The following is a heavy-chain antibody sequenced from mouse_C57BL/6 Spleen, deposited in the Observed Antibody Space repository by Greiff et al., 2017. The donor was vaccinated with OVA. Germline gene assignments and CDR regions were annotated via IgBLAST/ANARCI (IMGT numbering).Heavy chain of an antibody. V-gene: IGHV5-9-1*02. CDR1: GFTFSSYA. D-gene: IGHD1-1*01. J-gene: IGHJ4*01. Sequence: EVKLMESGEGLVKPGGSLKLSCAASGFTFSSYAMSWVRQTPEKRLEWVAYISSGGDYIYYADTVKGRFTISRDNARNTLYLQMSSLKSEDTAMYYCTRDLTTDRMDYWGQGTSVTVSS. CDR3: TRDLTTDRMDY. CDR2: ISSGGDYI.